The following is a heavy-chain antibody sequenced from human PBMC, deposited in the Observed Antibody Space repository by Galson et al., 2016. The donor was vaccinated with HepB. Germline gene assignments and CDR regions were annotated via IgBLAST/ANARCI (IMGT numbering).Heavy chain of an antibody. V-gene: IGHV3-21*01. J-gene: IGHJ4*02. CDR1: GFSFSAFS. CDR3: ARDRGQPPPGYFDY. Sequence: SLRLSCAASGFSFSAFSVNWVRQAPGKGLEWVSSISGSSRYIYYTDLVKGRFTIARDNAKNSLYLQMNNLRAEDTAVYYCARDRGQPPPGYFDYWGQGTLVTFSS. D-gene: IGHD2-15*01. CDR2: ISGSSRYI.